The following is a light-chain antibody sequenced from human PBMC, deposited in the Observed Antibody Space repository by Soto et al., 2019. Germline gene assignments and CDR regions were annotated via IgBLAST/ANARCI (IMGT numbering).Light chain of an antibody. V-gene: IGLV2-14*01. CDR3: TSYTSSSTPYV. CDR1: SSDVGGYTY. CDR2: DVS. Sequence: QSSLTQPAALSAAPGHSISISCAGTSSDVGGYTYVSWYQQPPRKAPQLMIYDVSNRPSGVSNRFSGSKSGNTASLTISGLQAEDEADYYCTSYTSSSTPYVFGGGTKVTVL. J-gene: IGLJ1*01.